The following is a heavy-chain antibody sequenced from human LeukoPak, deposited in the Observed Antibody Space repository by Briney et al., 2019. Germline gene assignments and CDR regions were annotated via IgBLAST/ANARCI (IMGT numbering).Heavy chain of an antibody. D-gene: IGHD2-2*01. CDR3: ARRNAVGVPAGTSDY. Sequence: SETLSLTCTVSGGSISSSSYYWGWIRQPPGKGLEWIGSIYYSGSTYYNPSLKSRVTISVDTSKNQFSLKLSSVTAADTAVYYCARRNAVGVPAGTSDYWGQGTLVTVSS. CDR1: GGSISSSSYY. V-gene: IGHV4-39*01. CDR2: IYYSGST. J-gene: IGHJ4*02.